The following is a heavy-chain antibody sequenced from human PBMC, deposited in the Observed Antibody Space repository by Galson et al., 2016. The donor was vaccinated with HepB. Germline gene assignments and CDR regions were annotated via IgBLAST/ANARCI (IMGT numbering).Heavy chain of an antibody. D-gene: IGHD6-25*01. J-gene: IGHJ3*01. V-gene: IGHV3-23*01. CDR2: ITVSGDSA. CDR1: GFTFSSYA. Sequence: SLRLSCAASGFTFSSYAMSWVRQAPGKGLEWVSVITVSGDSAYYADSVKGRFTISRDNSKNTLFLQMNSLRDEDTAAYHCAKERHSSATGDAFDFWGQGTMVTVSS. CDR3: AKERHSSATGDAFDF.